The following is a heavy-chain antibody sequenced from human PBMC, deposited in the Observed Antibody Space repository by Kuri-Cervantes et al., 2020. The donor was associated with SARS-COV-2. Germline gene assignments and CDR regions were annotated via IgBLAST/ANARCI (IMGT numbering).Heavy chain of an antibody. CDR2: INPNSGGT. CDR3: ARGIGDMSNFSNWFDP. J-gene: IGHJ5*02. CDR1: GYTFTGYY. D-gene: IGHD2-21*01. V-gene: IGHV1-2*04. Sequence: ASVKVSCKASGYTFTGYYMHWVRQAPGQGLEWMGWINPNSGGTNYAQKFQGWVTMTRDTSISTAYMELSRLRSYDTAVYYCARGIGDMSNFSNWFDPWGQGTLVTVSS.